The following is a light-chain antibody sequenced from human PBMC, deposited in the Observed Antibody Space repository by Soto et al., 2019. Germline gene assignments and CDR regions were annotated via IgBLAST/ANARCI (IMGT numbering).Light chain of an antibody. Sequence: IPMTQSPSYLSASVGDRVTITCRTSHSFSIYLNWYQQKPGKAPNLLIYAASSLGSGVPSRFSGSGSGTDFTLIISSLQPEDIATYYCQQSYSTPWTFGQGTKVEIK. CDR3: QQSYSTPWT. J-gene: IGKJ1*01. CDR2: AAS. V-gene: IGKV1-39*01. CDR1: HSFSIY.